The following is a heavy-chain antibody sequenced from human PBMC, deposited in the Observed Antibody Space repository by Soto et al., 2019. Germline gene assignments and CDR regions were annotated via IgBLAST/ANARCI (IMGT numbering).Heavy chain of an antibody. CDR3: ATSIAVAGTGLDY. CDR2: INAGNGNT. J-gene: IGHJ4*02. D-gene: IGHD6-19*01. Sequence: ASVKVSCKASGYTFTSYAMHWVRQAPGQRLEWMGWINAGNGNTKYSQKFQGRVTITRDTSTSTAYMELSSLRSEDTAVYYCATSIAVAGTGLDYWGQGTLVTVSS. CDR1: GYTFTSYA. V-gene: IGHV1-3*01.